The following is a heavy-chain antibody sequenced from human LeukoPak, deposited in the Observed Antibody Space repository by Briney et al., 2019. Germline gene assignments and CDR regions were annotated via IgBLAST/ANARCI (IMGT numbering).Heavy chain of an antibody. CDR1: GXTFSSYA. CDR2: ISGRGGST. V-gene: IGHV3-23*01. Sequence: GGSLRLSCAASGXTFSSYAMSWVRQAPGKGLEWVSAISGRGGSTYYADSVKGRFTISRDNSKNTLYLQMNSLRAEDTAVYYCAKAMVRGVIISNFDYWGQGTLVTVSS. J-gene: IGHJ4*02. CDR3: AKAMVRGVIISNFDY. D-gene: IGHD3-10*01.